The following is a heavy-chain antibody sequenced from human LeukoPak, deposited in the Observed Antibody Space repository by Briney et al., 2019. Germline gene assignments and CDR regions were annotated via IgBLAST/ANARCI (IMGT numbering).Heavy chain of an antibody. CDR1: GFTFSDYG. J-gene: IGHJ4*02. D-gene: IGHD1-14*01. CDR3: AKDRTPKIDY. V-gene: IGHV3-30*02. Sequence: GGSLRLSCAASGFTFSDYGMHWVRQAPGKGLVWVACIRYDGINKNYADSVKGRFAVSRDNSKNTLYLQMNSLRVEDTAVYYCAKDRTPKIDYWGQGPLVTVSS. CDR2: IRYDGINK.